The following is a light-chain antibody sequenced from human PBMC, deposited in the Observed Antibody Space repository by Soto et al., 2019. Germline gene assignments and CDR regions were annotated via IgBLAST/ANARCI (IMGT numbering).Light chain of an antibody. V-gene: IGKV3-20*01. CDR1: QTLTNNY. Sequence: EIMLTQSPGTLSLSPGESATLSCRASQTLTNNYLAWYQQKPGQAPRVLIYGASYRATGIPVRFSGSGSGTYFALIISRLDPDDFAVYSWQQYGSPPITFGQGTRLEMK. CDR3: QQYGSPPIT. CDR2: GAS. J-gene: IGKJ5*01.